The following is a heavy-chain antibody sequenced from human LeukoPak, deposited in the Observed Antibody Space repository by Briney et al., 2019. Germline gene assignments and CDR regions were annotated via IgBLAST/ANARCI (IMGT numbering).Heavy chain of an antibody. CDR3: ATALTGTTRPY. D-gene: IGHD1-20*01. CDR1: GFTFSSYS. CDR2: ISSSSSYI. Sequence: PGGSLRLSCAASGFTFSSYSMNWVRQAPGKGLEWVSSISSSSSYIYYADSVKGRFTISRDNAKNSLYLQMNSLRAEDTAVYYCATALTGTTRPYWGQGTLVTVSS. V-gene: IGHV3-21*01. J-gene: IGHJ4*02.